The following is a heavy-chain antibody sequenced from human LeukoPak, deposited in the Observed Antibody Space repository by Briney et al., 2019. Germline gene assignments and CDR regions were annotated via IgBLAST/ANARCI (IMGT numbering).Heavy chain of an antibody. J-gene: IGHJ4*02. D-gene: IGHD1-26*01. V-gene: IGHV4-59*08. CDR2: IYYSGTT. CDR3: ARHDHRGGSYDY. CDR1: GGSISSHY. Sequence: PSETLSLTCTVSGGSISSHYWSWIRQPPGKGLEWVGYIYYSGTTNYNPSLKSRVTISVDTSKNQFSLKLSSVTAADTAVYYCARHDHRGGSYDYWGQGTLVTVSS.